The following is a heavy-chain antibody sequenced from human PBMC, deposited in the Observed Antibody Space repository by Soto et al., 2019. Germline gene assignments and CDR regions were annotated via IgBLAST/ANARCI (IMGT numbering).Heavy chain of an antibody. D-gene: IGHD6-19*01. V-gene: IGHV1-24*01. CDR2: FDPEDGET. J-gene: IGHJ4*02. CDR1: GYTFTGYY. Sequence: ASVKVSCKASGYTFTGYYMHWVRQAPGKGLEWMGGFDPEDGETIYAQKFQGRVTMTEDTSTDTAYMELSSLRSEDTAVYYCATLDPYSSGPGGDWGQGTLVTVSS. CDR3: ATLDPYSSGPGGD.